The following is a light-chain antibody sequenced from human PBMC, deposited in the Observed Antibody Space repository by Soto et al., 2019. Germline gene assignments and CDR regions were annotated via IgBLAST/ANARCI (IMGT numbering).Light chain of an antibody. Sequence: QCSLTQTASVSGSPGQSITIACTGTISDVGGYNHVSWYQIHPGKAPKLIIYEVTSRPSGVSYRFSGSKSGNSASLTISGLQDEDEADYYCSSYASSSSYVFGGGTKVTVL. CDR2: EVT. CDR3: SSYASSSSYV. CDR1: ISDVGGYNH. V-gene: IGLV2-14*01. J-gene: IGLJ1*01.